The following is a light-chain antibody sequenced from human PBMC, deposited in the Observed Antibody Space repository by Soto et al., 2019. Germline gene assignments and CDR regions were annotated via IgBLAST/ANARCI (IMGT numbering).Light chain of an antibody. V-gene: IGKV3-20*01. CDR3: QQYGTSPYT. J-gene: IGKJ2*01. Sequence: EIVLTQSPGTLSLSPGERATLSCRASQSVRSSYLAWYQRRPGQAPRLLIYGASSRATGIPDRFSGSGSGTDFTLTISSLEPEDFAVYCCQQYGTSPYTFGQGPKLEIK. CDR2: GAS. CDR1: QSVRSSY.